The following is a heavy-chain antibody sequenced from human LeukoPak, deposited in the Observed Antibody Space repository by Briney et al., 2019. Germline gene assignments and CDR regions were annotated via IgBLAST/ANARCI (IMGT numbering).Heavy chain of an antibody. D-gene: IGHD3-22*01. V-gene: IGHV4-4*02. J-gene: IGHJ4*02. CDR1: GGSISSSYW. Sequence: SGTLSLTCAVSGGSISSSYWWSWVRQPPGKGLEWIGEFFHSGSTNYNPSLKSRVTISVDTSRNQFSLRLSSVTAADTAVYYCARGIPGYFNTSGYYYDYWGQGTLVTVSS. CDR2: FFHSGST. CDR3: ARGIPGYFNTSGYYYDY.